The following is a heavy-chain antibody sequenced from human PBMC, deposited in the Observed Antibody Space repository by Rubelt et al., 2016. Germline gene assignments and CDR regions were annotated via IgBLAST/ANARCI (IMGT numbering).Heavy chain of an antibody. D-gene: IGHD3-10*02. CDR3: AKSTMLVEPYYSDY. CDR2: VSGGGGRT. V-gene: IGHV3-23*01. Sequence: QAPGRGLEWVSAVSGGGGRTYYPDSVRGRFTISRDNSKNTLFLQMNSLRAEDTAVYYCAKSTMLVEPYYSDYWGQGALVTVSS. J-gene: IGHJ4*02.